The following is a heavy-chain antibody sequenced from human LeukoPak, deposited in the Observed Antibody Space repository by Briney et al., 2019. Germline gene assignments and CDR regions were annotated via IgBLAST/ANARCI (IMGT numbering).Heavy chain of an antibody. CDR3: AREWELLPFDY. V-gene: IGHV3-9*01. CDR2: ISWNSGSI. J-gene: IGHJ4*02. Sequence: GGSLRLSCAASGFTFDDCAMHWVRQAPGKGLEWVSGISWNSGSIGYADSVKGRFTISRDNAKNSLYLQMNSLRAEDTAVYYCAREWELLPFDYWGQGTLVTVSS. CDR1: GFTFDDCA. D-gene: IGHD1-26*01.